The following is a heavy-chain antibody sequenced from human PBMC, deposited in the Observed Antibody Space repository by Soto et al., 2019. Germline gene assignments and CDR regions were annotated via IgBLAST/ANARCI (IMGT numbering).Heavy chain of an antibody. CDR2: IIPIFGTA. J-gene: IGHJ6*02. V-gene: IGHV1-69*06. Sequence: ASVKVSCKASGVTFSSYAISWVRQAPVQGLEWMGGIIPIFGTANYAQKFQGRVTITADKSTSTAYMELSSLRSEDTAVYYCARPLDVDYYYYYGMDVWGQGTTVTVSS. CDR3: ARPLDVDYYYYYGMDV. CDR1: GVTFSSYA.